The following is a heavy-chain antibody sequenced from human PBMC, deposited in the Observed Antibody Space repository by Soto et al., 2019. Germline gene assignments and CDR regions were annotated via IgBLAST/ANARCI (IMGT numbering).Heavy chain of an antibody. CDR1: GFTFTSSA. D-gene: IGHD3-22*01. Sequence: GASVKVSCKASGFTFTSSAVQWLRQARGQRLEWIGWIVVGSGNTNHAQKFQERVTITRDMSTSTAYMELSSLRSEDTAVYYCAADTLTMIVVVPDAFDIWGQGTMVTVSS. V-gene: IGHV1-58*01. J-gene: IGHJ3*02. CDR2: IVVGSGNT. CDR3: AADTLTMIVVVPDAFDI.